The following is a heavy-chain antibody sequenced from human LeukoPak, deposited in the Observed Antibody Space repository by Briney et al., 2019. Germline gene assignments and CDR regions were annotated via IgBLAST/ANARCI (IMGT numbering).Heavy chain of an antibody. Sequence: SETLSLTCTVSGGSISSYYWSWIRQPPGKGLEWIGYIYYSGSTNYNPSLKSRVTISVDTSKNQFSLKLSSVTAVDTAVYYCARGYDSTPSYYFDYWGQGTLVTVSS. CDR2: IYYSGST. V-gene: IGHV4-59*01. J-gene: IGHJ4*02. D-gene: IGHD3-22*01. CDR1: GGSISSYY. CDR3: ARGYDSTPSYYFDY.